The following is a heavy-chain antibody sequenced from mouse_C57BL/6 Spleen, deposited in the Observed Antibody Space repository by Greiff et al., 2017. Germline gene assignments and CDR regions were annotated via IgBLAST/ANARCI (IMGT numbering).Heavy chain of an antibody. J-gene: IGHJ2*01. Sequence: EVQLQESGGDLVKPGGSLKLSCAASGFTFSSYGMSWVRQTPDKRLEWVATISSGGSYTYSPDSVKGRFTISRDNAKNTLYLQMSSLKSEDTAMYYCARPSYYFDDWGQGTTLTVSS. D-gene: IGHD6-1*01. CDR1: GFTFSSYG. CDR2: ISSGGSYT. CDR3: ARPSYYFDD. V-gene: IGHV5-6*01.